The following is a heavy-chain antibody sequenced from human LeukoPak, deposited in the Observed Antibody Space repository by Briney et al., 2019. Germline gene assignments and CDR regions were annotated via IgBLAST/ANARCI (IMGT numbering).Heavy chain of an antibody. J-gene: IGHJ4*02. D-gene: IGHD6-13*01. V-gene: IGHV4-34*01. CDR2: INHSGST. CDR1: GGSFSGYY. Sequence: SETLSLTCAAYGGSFSGYYWSWIRQPPGKGLEWIGEINHSGSTNYNPSLKSRVTISVDTSKNQFSLKLSPVTAADTAVYYCARGGGIAAAGTNFDYWGQGTLVTVSS. CDR3: ARGGGIAAAGTNFDY.